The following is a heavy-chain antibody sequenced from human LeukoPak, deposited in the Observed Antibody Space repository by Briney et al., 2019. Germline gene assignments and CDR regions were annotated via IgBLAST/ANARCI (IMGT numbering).Heavy chain of an antibody. Sequence: KPSETLSLTCAVYGGSFSGYYWSWIRQPPGKGLEWIGEINHSGSTNYNPSLKSRVTISVDTSKNQFSLKLTSVTAADTAVYYCARQPPQYYGMDVWGQGTTVTVSS. V-gene: IGHV4-34*01. CDR1: GGSFSGYY. D-gene: IGHD1-14*01. J-gene: IGHJ6*02. CDR2: INHSGST. CDR3: ARQPPQYYGMDV.